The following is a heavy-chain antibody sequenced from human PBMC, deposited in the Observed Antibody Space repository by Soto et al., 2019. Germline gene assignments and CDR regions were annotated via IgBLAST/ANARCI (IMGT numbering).Heavy chain of an antibody. CDR3: ATAPGAY. D-gene: IGHD2-21*02. V-gene: IGHV4-39*07. CDR2: IYYSGST. Sequence: SETLSLTCTVAAGSISSSGDCWGWIRQPPGKGLEWIGCIYYSGSTYYNPSLKSRVTISVDRSKNQFSLKLSSVTAADTAVYYCATAPGAYWGQGTLVTVSS. CDR1: AGSISSSGDC. J-gene: IGHJ4*02.